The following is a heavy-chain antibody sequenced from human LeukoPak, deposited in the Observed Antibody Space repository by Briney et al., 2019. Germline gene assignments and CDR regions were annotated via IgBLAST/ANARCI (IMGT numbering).Heavy chain of an antibody. J-gene: IGHJ6*03. V-gene: IGHV1-2*02. Sequence: ASVNVSCKASGYTFTVYYMHWVRQAPGQGLEPMGWINPNSGGTNYAQKLQGRVTMTRDTSISTAYMELSRLRSDDTAVYYCAGGYDSSGYRTYYYYYMDVWGKGTTVTVSS. D-gene: IGHD3-22*01. CDR1: GYTFTVYY. CDR3: AGGYDSSGYRTYYYYYMDV. CDR2: INPNSGGT.